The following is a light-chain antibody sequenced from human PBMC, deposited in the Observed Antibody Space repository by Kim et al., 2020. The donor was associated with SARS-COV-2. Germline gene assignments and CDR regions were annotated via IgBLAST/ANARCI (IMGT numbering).Light chain of an antibody. J-gene: IGKJ2*01. CDR2: GAS. CDR3: QQYCTSPYT. Sequence: ENVLTQSPGTLSLSPGERATLSCRASQSVSSSYLAWYQQKPGQAPRLLIYGASSRATGIPDRFSGSGSGTDFTLTISRLEPEDFAVYYCQQYCTSPYTCGQGTKLEI. CDR1: QSVSSSY. V-gene: IGKV3-20*01.